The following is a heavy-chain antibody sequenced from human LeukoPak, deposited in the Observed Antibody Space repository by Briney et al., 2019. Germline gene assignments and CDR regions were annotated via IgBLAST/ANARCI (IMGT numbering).Heavy chain of an antibody. Sequence: GSPRLSCAASGFTFSSYWMHWVRQAPGKGLVWVSRINSDGSSTSYADSVKGRFTISRDNAKNTLYLQMNSLRAEDTAVYYCARGDGYNLIDYWGQGTLVTVSS. V-gene: IGHV3-74*01. D-gene: IGHD5-24*01. J-gene: IGHJ4*02. CDR2: INSDGSST. CDR3: ARGDGYNLIDY. CDR1: GFTFSSYW.